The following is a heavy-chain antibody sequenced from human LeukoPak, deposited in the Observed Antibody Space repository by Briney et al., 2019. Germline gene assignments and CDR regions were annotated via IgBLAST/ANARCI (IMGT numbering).Heavy chain of an antibody. CDR2: IIPIFGTA. J-gene: IGHJ6*02. D-gene: IGHD1-7*01. CDR3: ARELELDPPATDYYYYGMDV. V-gene: IGHV1-69*01. CDR1: GGIFSSYA. Sequence: SVKVSCKASGGIFSSYATSWVRQAPGQGLEWMGGIIPIFGTANYAQKFQGRVTITADESTSTAYMELSSLRSEDTAVYYCARELELDPPATDYYYYGMDVWGQGTTVTVSS.